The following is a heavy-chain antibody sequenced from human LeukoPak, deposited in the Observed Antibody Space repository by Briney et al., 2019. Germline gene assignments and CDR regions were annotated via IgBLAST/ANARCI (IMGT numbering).Heavy chain of an antibody. J-gene: IGHJ5*02. CDR2: ISSSSYI. CDR1: GFTFSSYS. Sequence: GGSLRLSCAASGFTFSSYSMNWVRQAPGKGLEWVSSISSSSYIYYADSAKGRFTISRDNAKNSLYLQMNSLRAEDTAVYYCAIDSGRGWFDPWGQGTLVTVSS. CDR3: AIDSGRGWFDP. D-gene: IGHD1-26*01. V-gene: IGHV3-21*01.